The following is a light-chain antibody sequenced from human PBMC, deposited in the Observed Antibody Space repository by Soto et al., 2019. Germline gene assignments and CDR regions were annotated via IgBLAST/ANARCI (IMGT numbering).Light chain of an antibody. CDR2: EVT. J-gene: IGLJ1*01. Sequence: QSALTQPASVSGSPGQSITVSCTGTSSDIGGYNYVSWYQQHPGKAPKLMVYEVTNRPSGVSDRFSGSKSGNTASLTISGLQADDEGYYYCRSYTSTSTLYVFGPGTKLTVL. V-gene: IGLV2-14*01. CDR3: RSYTSTSTLYV. CDR1: SSDIGGYNY.